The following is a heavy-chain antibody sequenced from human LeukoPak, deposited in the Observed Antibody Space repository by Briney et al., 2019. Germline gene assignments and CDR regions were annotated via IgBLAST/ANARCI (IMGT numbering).Heavy chain of an antibody. J-gene: IGHJ3*02. CDR1: GFTLSSYA. CDR3: AKGTHSSGWYAFDI. Sequence: GGSLRLSCAASGFTLSSYAMSWVRQAPRRGLEWVSSISGSGGSTYYADSVKGRFTISRDNSKNTLYLQMNSLTAEETAVYYCAKGTHSSGWYAFDIWGQGTMVTVSS. D-gene: IGHD6-19*01. V-gene: IGHV3-23*01. CDR2: ISGSGGST.